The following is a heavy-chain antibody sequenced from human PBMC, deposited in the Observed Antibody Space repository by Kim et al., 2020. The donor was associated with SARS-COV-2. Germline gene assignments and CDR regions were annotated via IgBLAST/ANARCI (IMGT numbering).Heavy chain of an antibody. V-gene: IGHV4-30-4*01. CDR1: GGSISSGDYY. CDR3: ARAIATSITIFGVVIVHNFVY. CDR2: IYYSGST. Sequence: SETLSLTCTVSGGSISSGDYYWSWIRQPPGKGLEWIGYIYYSGSTYYNPSLKSRVTISVDTSKNQFSLKLSSVTAADTAVYYCARAIATSITIFGVVIVHNFVYWGRGTLVSVSS. D-gene: IGHD3-3*01. J-gene: IGHJ4*02.